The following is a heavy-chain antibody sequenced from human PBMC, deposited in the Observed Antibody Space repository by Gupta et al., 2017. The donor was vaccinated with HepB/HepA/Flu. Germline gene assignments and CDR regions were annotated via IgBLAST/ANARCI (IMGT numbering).Heavy chain of an antibody. D-gene: IGHD6-13*01. CDR3: AKVVSSTLDFQH. V-gene: IGHV3-66*01. Sequence: EVPLMEYGGGLFQPGGSLRLSCAASGFTCSLNYISWVRQAPGKGLECVSVIYSGGTTYYADYVKGRFTISRENSKNTLYLQMIRLRAEDTAVYYCAKVVSSTLDFQHWGQGTLVTVSS. J-gene: IGHJ1*01. CDR2: IYSGGTT. CDR1: GFTCSLNY.